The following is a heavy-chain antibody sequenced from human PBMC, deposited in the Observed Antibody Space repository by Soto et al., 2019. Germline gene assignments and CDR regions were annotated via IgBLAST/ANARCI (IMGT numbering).Heavy chain of an antibody. D-gene: IGHD2-2*01. CDR2: IWYDGSNE. V-gene: IGHV3-33*01. CDR3: ARDDTSTSYGFDS. CDR1: GFTFSTYG. J-gene: IGHJ4*02. Sequence: QVQLVETGGVVVQPGRSLRLSCAASGFTFSTYGMHWVRQAPGKGLEWVAVIWYDGSNEYYADSVKGRFTISRDNSTNTLYLQMTSLRAEDTAVYYCARDDTSTSYGFDSWGQGTLVTVSS.